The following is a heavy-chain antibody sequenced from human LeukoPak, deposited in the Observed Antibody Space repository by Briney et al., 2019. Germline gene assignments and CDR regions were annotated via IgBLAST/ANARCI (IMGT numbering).Heavy chain of an antibody. CDR1: GYAFTSNY. D-gene: IGHD6-19*01. CDR3: ARDPRIAVAGKYFDY. CDR2: IYPRDGST. J-gene: IGHJ4*02. Sequence: ASVKVSCKASGYAFTSNYIHWVRQAPGQGLEWMGMIYPRDGSTSYAQKFQGRVTVTRDTSTSTVHMELSGLRSEDTAVYYCARDPRIAVAGKYFDYWGQGTLVTVSS. V-gene: IGHV1-46*01.